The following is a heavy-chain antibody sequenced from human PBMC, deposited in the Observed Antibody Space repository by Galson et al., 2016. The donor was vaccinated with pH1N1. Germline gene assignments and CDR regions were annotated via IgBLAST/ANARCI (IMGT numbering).Heavy chain of an antibody. J-gene: IGHJ3*02. CDR2: INPNTGST. Sequence: SVKVSCKASGYTFTTYAAHWVRQAPGQRLEWMGWINPNTGSTSFAQMFQGRVTMTRDTSISTAFMEVNRLRSDDTAVYYCATLYSGSWFTAFDIWGQGTRVTVSS. V-gene: IGHV1-2*02. CDR1: GYTFTTYA. CDR3: ATLYSGSWFTAFDI. D-gene: IGHD1-26*01.